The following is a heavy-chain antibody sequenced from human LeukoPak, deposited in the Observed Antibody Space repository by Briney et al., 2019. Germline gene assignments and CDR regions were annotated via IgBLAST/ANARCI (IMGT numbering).Heavy chain of an antibody. CDR3: AARSLKGYDYVWGSYLH. CDR1: GGSFSSYY. V-gene: IGHV4-34*01. Sequence: SETLSLTCAVYGGSFSSYYWSWIRQPPGKGLEWIGEINHSGSTNYNPSLKSRVTISVDTSKNQFSLKLSSVTAADTAVYYCAARSLKGYDYVWGSYLHWGQGTLVTVSS. CDR2: INHSGST. D-gene: IGHD3-16*02. J-gene: IGHJ4*02.